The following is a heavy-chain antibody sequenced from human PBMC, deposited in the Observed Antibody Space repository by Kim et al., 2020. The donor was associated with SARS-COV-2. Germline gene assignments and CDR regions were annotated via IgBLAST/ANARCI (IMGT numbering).Heavy chain of an antibody. J-gene: IGHJ5*02. D-gene: IGHD6-13*01. CDR3: AKDQSSFGEGWFDP. V-gene: IGHV3-23*01. Sequence: ADAGKGRFTISRDNSKNTLYLQMNSLRAEDTAVYYCAKDQSSFGEGWFDPWGQGTLVTVSS.